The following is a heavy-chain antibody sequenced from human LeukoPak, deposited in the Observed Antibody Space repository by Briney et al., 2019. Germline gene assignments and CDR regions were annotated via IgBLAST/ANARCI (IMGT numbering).Heavy chain of an antibody. V-gene: IGHV3-21*01. CDR3: ARDQQWLGYFDY. CDR2: ISSSSSYI. D-gene: IGHD6-19*01. Sequence: PGGSLRLSCAASGFTFSSYGIHWVRQAPGKGLEWVSSISSSSSYIYYADSVKGRFTISRDNSKNTLYLQMNSLRAEDTAVYYCARDQQWLGYFDYWGQGTLVTVSS. J-gene: IGHJ4*02. CDR1: GFTFSSYG.